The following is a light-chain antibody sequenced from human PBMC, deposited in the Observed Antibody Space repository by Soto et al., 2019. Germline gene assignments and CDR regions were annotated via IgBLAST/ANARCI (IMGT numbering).Light chain of an antibody. J-gene: IGKJ1*01. CDR3: QQYNKWPSLT. CDR1: QSISIH. CDR2: GAS. V-gene: IGKV3-15*01. Sequence: EIVMTQSPATLSVSPGERATLSCRASQSISIHLAWYQQKPGQAPRLLIYGASTRDTGTPARFSGSGSGTEFTLTISSLQSEDFAVYYCQQYNKWPSLTFGQGTKVEIK.